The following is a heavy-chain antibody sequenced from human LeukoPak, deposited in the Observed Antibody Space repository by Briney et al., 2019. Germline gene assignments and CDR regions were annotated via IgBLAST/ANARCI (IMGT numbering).Heavy chain of an antibody. CDR2: IGSSVTST. J-gene: IGHJ4*02. D-gene: IGHD1-26*01. V-gene: IGHV3-23*01. CDR3: AKDVGKWESLHFLDY. Sequence: GGSLRLSCAASGFTFSSYAMGWVRQAPGKGLEWVSAIGSSVTSTYYADSVKGRFTISRDNPKNTLYLQMNSLRAEDTAVYYCAKDVGKWESLHFLDYWGQGTLVTVSS. CDR1: GFTFSSYA.